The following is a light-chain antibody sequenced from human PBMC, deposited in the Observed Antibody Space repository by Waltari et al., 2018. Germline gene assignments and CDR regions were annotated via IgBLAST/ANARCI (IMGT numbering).Light chain of an antibody. Sequence: QSALTQPASVSGSPGQSITISCTGTSNDVGGYGYFSWYQQYPGRAPKLIIYEVPYRPSGISTRFSGSKSGNTASLTISGLQADDEADYYCSSHTSTVPHVFGTGTRVTV. CDR2: EVP. CDR3: SSHTSTVPHV. V-gene: IGLV2-14*03. J-gene: IGLJ1*01. CDR1: SNDVGGYGY.